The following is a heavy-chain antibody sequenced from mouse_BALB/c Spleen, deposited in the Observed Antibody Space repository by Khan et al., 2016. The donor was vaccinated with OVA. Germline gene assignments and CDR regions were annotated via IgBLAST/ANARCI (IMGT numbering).Heavy chain of an antibody. J-gene: IGHJ3*01. CDR2: ISPGSGDT. CDR3: ARRNYFGYTFAY. Sequence: QVQLQQSGAELARPGASVKLSCKASGYTFTDYYINWVKQRTGQGLEWIGEISPGSGDTYYNEKFKGKATLTADNSSTTVYMQLSSLPSEASAVYICARRNYFGYTFAYWGQGTLVTVSA. CDR1: GYTFTDYY. D-gene: IGHD1-2*01. V-gene: IGHV1-77*01.